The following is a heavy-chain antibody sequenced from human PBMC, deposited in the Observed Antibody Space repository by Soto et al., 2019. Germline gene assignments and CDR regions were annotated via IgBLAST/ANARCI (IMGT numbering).Heavy chain of an antibody. Sequence: ASVKVSCKASGYTFTSYGISWVRQAPGQGLEWMGWISAYNGNTNYAQKLQGRATMTTDTSTSTAYMELRSLRSDDTAVYYCASGSMGGFQYYYYYYGMDVWGQGTTVTVSS. CDR3: ASGSMGGFQYYYYYYGMDV. J-gene: IGHJ6*02. V-gene: IGHV1-18*01. CDR1: GYTFTSYG. D-gene: IGHD1-26*01. CDR2: ISAYNGNT.